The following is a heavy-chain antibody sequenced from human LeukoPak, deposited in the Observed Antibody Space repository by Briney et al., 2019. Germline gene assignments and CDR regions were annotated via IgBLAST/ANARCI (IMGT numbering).Heavy chain of an antibody. J-gene: IGHJ6*03. CDR1: GFTFSSYS. V-gene: IGHV3-48*04. CDR3: ARDREYSSSSFYYYYYMDV. CDR2: ISSSSSTI. Sequence: GGSLRLSCAASGFTFSSYSMNWVRQAPGKGLEWVSYISSSSSTIYYADSVKGRFTISRDNAENSLYLQMNSLRAEDTAVYYCARDREYSSSSFYYYYYMDVWGKGTTVTVSS. D-gene: IGHD6-6*01.